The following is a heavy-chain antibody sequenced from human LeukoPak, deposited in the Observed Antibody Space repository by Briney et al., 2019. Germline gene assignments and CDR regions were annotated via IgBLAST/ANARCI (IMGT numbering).Heavy chain of an antibody. V-gene: IGHV3-7*01. CDR3: ARDPDTSPGAFDI. CDR2: IKQDGSEK. J-gene: IGHJ3*02. Sequence: PGGSLRISCAASGFTFSSYSMNWVRQAPGKGLEWVANIKQDGSEKYYVDSVKGRFTISRDNAKNSLYLQMNSLRAEETAVYYCARDPDTSPGAFDIWGQGTMVTVSS. D-gene: IGHD3-16*01. CDR1: GFTFSSYS.